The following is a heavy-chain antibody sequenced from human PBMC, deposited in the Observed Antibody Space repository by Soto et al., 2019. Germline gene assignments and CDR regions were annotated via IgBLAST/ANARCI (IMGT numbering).Heavy chain of an antibody. Sequence: SGPTLVNPTQTLTLTCTFSGLSLITRGVAVGWIRQPPGKTLEWLALIYWDDNPRYSPSLKNRLTVTKDTSRNQVVLTMTNMDPVDTGTYYCAHSDPSDDFWSGSPFHWGQGSQVTVSS. CDR2: IYWDDNP. D-gene: IGHD3-3*01. CDR3: AHSDPSDDFWSGSPFH. J-gene: IGHJ4*02. CDR1: GLSLITRGVA. V-gene: IGHV2-5*02.